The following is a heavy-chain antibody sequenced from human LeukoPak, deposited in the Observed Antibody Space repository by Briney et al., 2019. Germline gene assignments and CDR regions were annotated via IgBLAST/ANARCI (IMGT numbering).Heavy chain of an antibody. CDR3: ARGGSYYAY. D-gene: IGHD1-26*01. Sequence: SETLSLTSIVSGGSIRTYDWSWIRHPPEGGLEWIGYIAYSGSTNYNPSLKNRVTRSVATSKNQVSLKLSSVTAADTAVYYCARGGSYYAYWGQGILVTVSS. V-gene: IGHV4-59*01. CDR1: GGSIRTYD. J-gene: IGHJ4*02. CDR2: IAYSGST.